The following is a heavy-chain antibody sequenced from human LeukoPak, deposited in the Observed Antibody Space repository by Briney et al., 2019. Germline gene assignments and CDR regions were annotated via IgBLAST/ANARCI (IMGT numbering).Heavy chain of an antibody. CDR1: GGSTSSYY. V-gene: IGHV4-59*01. CDR2: IYYSGST. J-gene: IGHJ4*02. Sequence: SETLSLTCTVSGGSTSSYYWSWIRQPPGKGLEWIGYIYYSGSTNYNPSLKSRVTISVDTSKNQFSLKLSSVTAADTAVYYCARDLYYYDSSGYYYRYFDYWGQGTLVTVSS. CDR3: ARDLYYYDSSGYYYRYFDY. D-gene: IGHD3-22*01.